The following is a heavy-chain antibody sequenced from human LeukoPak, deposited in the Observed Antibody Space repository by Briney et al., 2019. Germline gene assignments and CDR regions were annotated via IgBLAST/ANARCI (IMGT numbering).Heavy chain of an antibody. CDR1: GFTFDDYA. CDR2: ISWNSGSI. Sequence: PGGSLRLSCAASGFTFDDYAMHWVRQAPGKGLEWVSGISWNSGSIGYADSVKGRFTISRDNAKNFLYLQMNSLRAEDTALYYCAKDMGGGGQWLSLDYWGQGTLVTVSS. V-gene: IGHV3-9*01. D-gene: IGHD6-19*01. J-gene: IGHJ4*02. CDR3: AKDMGGGGQWLSLDY.